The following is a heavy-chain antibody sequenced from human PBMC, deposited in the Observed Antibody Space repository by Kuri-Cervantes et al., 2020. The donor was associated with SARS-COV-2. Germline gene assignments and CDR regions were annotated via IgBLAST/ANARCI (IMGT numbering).Heavy chain of an antibody. J-gene: IGHJ4*02. Sequence: GESLKIPCAASGFIFRSYGMNWVRQAPGKGLEWVAFISHDGSNGYYGDSVKGRITISRDNSKNTVYLHINSLRAEDTAVYYCAKGIGHIVVVTAIPNYFDYCGQGTLVTVSS. CDR1: GFIFRSYG. CDR2: ISHDGSNG. CDR3: AKGIGHIVVVTAIPNYFDY. V-gene: IGHV3-30*18. D-gene: IGHD2-21*02.